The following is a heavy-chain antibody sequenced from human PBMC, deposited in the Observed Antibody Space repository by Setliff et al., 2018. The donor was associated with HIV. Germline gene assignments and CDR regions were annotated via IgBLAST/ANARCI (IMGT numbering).Heavy chain of an antibody. D-gene: IGHD3-16*01. J-gene: IGHJ5*02. CDR1: GGSISSSTYY. Sequence: SETLSLTCTVSGGSISSSTYYWGWIRQPPGKGLEWIGSIYYSGSTYYNPSLKGRVTISVDTSKNQFSLKLSSVTAADTAMYYCTRVGTYGVGGWFDPWGQGSLVTVSS. CDR2: IYYSGST. V-gene: IGHV4-39*07. CDR3: TRVGTYGVGGWFDP.